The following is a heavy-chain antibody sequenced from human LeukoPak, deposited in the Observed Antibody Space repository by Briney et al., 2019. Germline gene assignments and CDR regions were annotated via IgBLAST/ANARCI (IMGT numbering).Heavy chain of an antibody. CDR2: IGSSSSII. J-gene: IGHJ4*02. V-gene: IGHV3-48*01. CDR1: GFTFSSYR. Sequence: GVSLRHSCAASGFTFSSYRINWFRHAPAKGLEWISYIGSSSSIIYYADSVKGRFTISRDNSKNTLYLQMNSLRAEDTAVFYCAKNSYEYSSSSGDYWGQGTRVTVSS. CDR3: AKNSYEYSSSSGDY. D-gene: IGHD6-6*01.